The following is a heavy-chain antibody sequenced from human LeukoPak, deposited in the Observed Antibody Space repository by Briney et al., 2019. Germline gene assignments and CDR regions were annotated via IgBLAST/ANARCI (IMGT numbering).Heavy chain of an antibody. V-gene: IGHV4-4*08. D-gene: IGHD3-10*01. J-gene: IGHJ5*02. Sequence: GSLRLSCAASGFIFKKYWMNWVRQVPGKGLEWIGRIYTSGSTNYNPSLKSRVTISVDTSKNQFSLKLSSVTAADTAVYYCARGDYYGSGSYFWFDPWGQGTLATVSS. CDR1: GFIFKKYW. CDR2: IYTSGST. CDR3: ARGDYYGSGSYFWFDP.